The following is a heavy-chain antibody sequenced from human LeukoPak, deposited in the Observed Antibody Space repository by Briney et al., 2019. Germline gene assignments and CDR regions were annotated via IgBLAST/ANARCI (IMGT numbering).Heavy chain of an antibody. CDR1: GGSFSGYY. V-gene: IGHV4-34*01. J-gene: IGHJ5*02. D-gene: IGHD3-10*01. CDR3: ARGGDERYNWFDP. CDR2: INHSGST. Sequence: TSETLSLTCAVYGGSFSGYYWSWIRQPPGKGLEWIGEINHSGSTNYNPSLKSRDTISVDTSKNQFSLKLSSVTAADTAVYYCARGGDERYNWFDPWGQGTLVTVSS.